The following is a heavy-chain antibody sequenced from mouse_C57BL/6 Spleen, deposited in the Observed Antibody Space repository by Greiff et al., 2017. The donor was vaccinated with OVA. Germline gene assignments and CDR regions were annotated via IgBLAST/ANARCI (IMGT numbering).Heavy chain of an antibody. V-gene: IGHV1-63*01. D-gene: IGHD1-1*01. CDR1: GYTFTNYW. CDR3: ARFGSGRNGAMDY. Sequence: QVHVKQSGAELVRPGTSVKMSCKASGYTFTNYWIGWAKQRPGHGLEWIGDIYPGGGYTNYNEKFKGKATLTADKSSSTAYMQFSSLTSEDSAIYYCARFGSGRNGAMDYWGQGTSVSVSS. J-gene: IGHJ4*01. CDR2: IYPGGGYT.